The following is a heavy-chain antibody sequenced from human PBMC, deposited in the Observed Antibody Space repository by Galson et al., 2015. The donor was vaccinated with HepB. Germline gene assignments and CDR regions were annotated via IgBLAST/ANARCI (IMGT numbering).Heavy chain of an antibody. CDR1: GYTFTSYD. Sequence: SCAASGYTFTSYDINWVRQATGQGLEWMGWMNPNSGNTGYAQKFQGRVTMTRNTSISTAYMELSSLRSEDTAVYYCARGDIVLMVYDRHNWFDPWGQGTLVTVSS. D-gene: IGHD2-8*01. CDR3: ARGDIVLMVYDRHNWFDP. J-gene: IGHJ5*02. V-gene: IGHV1-8*01. CDR2: MNPNSGNT.